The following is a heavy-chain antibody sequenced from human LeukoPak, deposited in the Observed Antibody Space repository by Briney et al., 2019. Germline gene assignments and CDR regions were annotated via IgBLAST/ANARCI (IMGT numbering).Heavy chain of an antibody. D-gene: IGHD2-2*01. CDR1: GDTISSYY. CDR2: IYYSGST. J-gene: IGHJ6*03. Sequence: SETLTLTCTVSGDTISSYYWSWLRQPPGKELEWLWYIYYSGSTNYNPSLKGRVTISVDKSKNPFSLKMNSVTAEDTAVYYCGRVKDCRSISRYSRYFYMDVWGKGTTVTVSS. V-gene: IGHV4-59*12. CDR3: GRVKDCRSISRYSRYFYMDV.